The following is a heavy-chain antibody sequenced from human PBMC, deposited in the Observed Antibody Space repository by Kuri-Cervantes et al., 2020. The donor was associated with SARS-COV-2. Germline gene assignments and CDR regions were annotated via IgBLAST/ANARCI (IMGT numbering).Heavy chain of an antibody. CDR2: IKCDGSEK. Sequence: GESLKISCAASGFTFSSSWMHWVCQAPEKGLEWVADIKCDGSEKYYVDSVKGRLTISRDNTKNSLYLQMNSLRAEDTAVYYCARAFSSSWYLDVWGKGTTVTVSS. CDR1: GFTFSSSW. J-gene: IGHJ6*03. D-gene: IGHD6-13*01. CDR3: ARAFSSSWYLDV. V-gene: IGHV3-52*01.